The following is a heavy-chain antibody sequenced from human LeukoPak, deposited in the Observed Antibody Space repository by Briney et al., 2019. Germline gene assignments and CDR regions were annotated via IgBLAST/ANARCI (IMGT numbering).Heavy chain of an antibody. CDR2: INPNSGGT. J-gene: IGHJ3*02. Sequence: ASVKVSCKASGYTFSGYDMHWVRQAPGQGLEWMGWINPNSGGTDSAQKFQDRVTMARDTSIPTAYMELSRLISDDTAVYYCARSRDDAFDTWGQGTMVTVSS. V-gene: IGHV1-2*02. CDR1: GYTFSGYD. CDR3: ARSRDDAFDT.